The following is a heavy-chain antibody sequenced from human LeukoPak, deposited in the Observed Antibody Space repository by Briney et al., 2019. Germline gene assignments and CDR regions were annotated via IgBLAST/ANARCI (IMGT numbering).Heavy chain of an antibody. CDR3: ARDRDTMVRGVTPDY. CDR1: GFTFSSYG. D-gene: IGHD3-10*01. V-gene: IGHV3-33*01. J-gene: IGHJ4*02. CDR2: IWYDGSDT. Sequence: GGSLRLSCAASGFTFSSYGMHWVRQAPGKGLEWVAIIWYDGSDTYYADSVKGRFTISRDTSKNTLYLQMNSLRADDTAVYYCARDRDTMVRGVTPDYWGQGTLVTVSS.